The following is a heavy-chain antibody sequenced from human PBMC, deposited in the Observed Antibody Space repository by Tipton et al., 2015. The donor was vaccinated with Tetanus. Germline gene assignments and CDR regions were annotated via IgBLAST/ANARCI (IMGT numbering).Heavy chain of an antibody. CDR3: ARDQARGARGWNYFDY. Sequence: TLSLTCTVSGGSISGGRYYWSWIRQRPGKGLEWIGDIYSSGSTYSDPSLKGRVTISVDTSKNQFCLRLNSVTAADTAVYYCARDQARGARGWNYFDYWGLGTLVTVSS. J-gene: IGHJ4*02. CDR2: IYSSGST. CDR1: GGSISGGRYY. V-gene: IGHV4-31*03. D-gene: IGHD6-6*01.